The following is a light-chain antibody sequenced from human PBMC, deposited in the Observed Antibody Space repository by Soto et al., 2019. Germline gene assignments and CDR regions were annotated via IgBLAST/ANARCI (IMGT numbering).Light chain of an antibody. Sequence: DIQMTQSPSSLSASVGDRVTITCRASQGISNYLSWYQQKPGKVPSLLIFAASTLQSGATSRFRGDGSETDFTLTINGLQPEDVATYYCQKYNSAPWTFGQGNKVEIQ. CDR2: AAS. J-gene: IGKJ1*01. CDR3: QKYNSAPWT. V-gene: IGKV1-27*01. CDR1: QGISNY.